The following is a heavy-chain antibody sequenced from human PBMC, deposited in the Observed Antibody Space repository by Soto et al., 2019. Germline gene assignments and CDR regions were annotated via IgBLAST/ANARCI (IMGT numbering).Heavy chain of an antibody. CDR1: GVSLSTSGLC. CDR2: IDWNDDK. Sequence: SGPTLVNPTQTLTLTCTFSGVSLSTSGLCVSWIRQPPGKALEWLALIDWNDDKYYSTSLKTRLTISKDTSKTQVVLTMTNLDPVDTATYYCARSSGYYYYGIDVRGQGTTVTVSS. V-gene: IGHV2-70*01. CDR3: ARSSGYYYYGIDV. D-gene: IGHD2-15*01. J-gene: IGHJ6*02.